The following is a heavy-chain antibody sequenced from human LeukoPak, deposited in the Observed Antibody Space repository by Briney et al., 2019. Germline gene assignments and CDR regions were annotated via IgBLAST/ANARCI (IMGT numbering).Heavy chain of an antibody. CDR1: GFTFSNAW. CDR2: IRSKAYGGTT. J-gene: IGHJ4*02. CDR3: TRGLVPAAYYPKYYFDY. D-gene: IGHD2-2*01. V-gene: IGHV3-49*04. Sequence: GMSLRRSCAASGFTFSNAWMNWVRQAPGKGLEWVGFIRSKAYGGTTEYAASVKGRFTISRDDSKSIAYLQMNSLKTEDTAVYYCTRGLVPAAYYPKYYFDYWGQGTLVTVSS.